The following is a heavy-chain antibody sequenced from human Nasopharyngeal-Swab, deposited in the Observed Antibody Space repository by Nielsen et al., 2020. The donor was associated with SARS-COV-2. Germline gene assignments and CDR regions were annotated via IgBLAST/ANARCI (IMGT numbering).Heavy chain of an antibody. CDR2: IYYSGST. D-gene: IGHD4-17*01. J-gene: IGHJ4*02. V-gene: IGHV4-39*01. CDR3: ARHALVTKDFDY. Sequence: WIRQPPGKGLEWIGSIYYSGSTYYNPSLKSRVTISVDTSENQFSLKLSSVTAADTAVYYCARHALVTKDFDYWGQGTLVTVSS.